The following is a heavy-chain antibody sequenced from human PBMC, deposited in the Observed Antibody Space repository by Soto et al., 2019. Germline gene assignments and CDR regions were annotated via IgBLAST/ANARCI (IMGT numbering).Heavy chain of an antibody. J-gene: IGHJ5*02. CDR2: INHSGST. CDR1: GGSFSGYY. Sequence: NPSETLSPTCAVYGGSFSGYYWSWIRQPPGKGLEWIGEINHSGSTNYNPSLKSRVTISVDTSKNQFSLKLSSVTAADTAVYYCAGITGTTSQYNWFDPWGQGTLVTVSS. D-gene: IGHD1-7*01. V-gene: IGHV4-34*01. CDR3: AGITGTTSQYNWFDP.